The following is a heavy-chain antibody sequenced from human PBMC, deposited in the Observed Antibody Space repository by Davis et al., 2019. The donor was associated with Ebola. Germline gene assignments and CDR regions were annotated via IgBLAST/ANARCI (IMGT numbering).Heavy chain of an antibody. CDR1: GFTFGIYW. V-gene: IGHV3-7*03. J-gene: IGHJ4*02. D-gene: IGHD5-18*01. CDR3: TRGYGWTDY. CDR2: IKQDGSEK. Sequence: GGSLRLSCAASGFTFGIYWMSWVRQAPGKGLEWVASIKQDGSEKYYVDSVKGRFTISRDNAKSSLYLQMNSLRAEDTAVYYCTRGYGWTDYWGQGTLVTVSS.